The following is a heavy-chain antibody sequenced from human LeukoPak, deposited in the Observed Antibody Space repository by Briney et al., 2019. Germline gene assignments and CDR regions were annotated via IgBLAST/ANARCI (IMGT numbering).Heavy chain of an antibody. J-gene: IGHJ4*02. V-gene: IGHV4-61*02. D-gene: IGHD5-24*01. Sequence: SETLSLTCTVSGGSISSGSYYWSWIRQPAGKGLEWIGRIYTSGSTNYNPSLKSRATISVDTSKNQFSLKLSSVTAADTAVYYCAREPRDGYNFFDYWGQGTLVTVSS. CDR1: GGSISSGSYY. CDR3: AREPRDGYNFFDY. CDR2: IYTSGST.